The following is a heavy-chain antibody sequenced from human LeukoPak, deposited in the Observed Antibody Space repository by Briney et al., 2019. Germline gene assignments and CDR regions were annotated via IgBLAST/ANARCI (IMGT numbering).Heavy chain of an antibody. CDR1: GYIFSDYY. CDR3: APLEYCSGGSCYNGN. V-gene: IGHV1-2*02. CDR2: INPNSGGT. J-gene: IGHJ4*02. Sequence: ASVKVSCKASGYIFSDYYMHWVRQAPGQGLEWMGWINPNSGGTNYAQKFQGRVTMTRDTSISSAYMELSRLRSDDTAVYYCAPLEYCSGGSCYNGNWGQGTLVTVSS. D-gene: IGHD2-15*01.